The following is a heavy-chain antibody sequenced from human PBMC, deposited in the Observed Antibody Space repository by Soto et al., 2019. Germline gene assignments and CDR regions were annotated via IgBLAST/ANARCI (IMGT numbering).Heavy chain of an antibody. Sequence: PGGSLRLSCAASGFTFSSYGMHWVRQAPGKGLEGVAVISYDGSNKYYADSVKGRFTISRDNSKNTLYLQMNSLRAEDTAVYYCAKEGQQLVTRYYYYYGMDVWGQGTTVTVSS. CDR2: ISYDGSNK. CDR3: AKEGQQLVTRYYYYYGMDV. J-gene: IGHJ6*02. D-gene: IGHD6-13*01. V-gene: IGHV3-30*18. CDR1: GFTFSSYG.